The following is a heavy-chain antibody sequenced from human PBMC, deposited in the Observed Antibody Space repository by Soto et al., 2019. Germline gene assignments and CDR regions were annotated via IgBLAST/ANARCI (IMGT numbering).Heavy chain of an antibody. J-gene: IGHJ6*02. D-gene: IGHD5-12*01. CDR2: INAGNGNT. CDR1: GYTFTSYA. Sequence: ASVKVSCKASGYTFTSYAMHWVRQAPGQRLEWMGWINAGNGNTKYSQKFQGRVTITRDTSASTAYMELSSLRSEDTAVYYCARAGCYDAAYYYYYGMDVWGQGTTVTVSS. CDR3: ARAGCYDAAYYYYYGMDV. V-gene: IGHV1-3*01.